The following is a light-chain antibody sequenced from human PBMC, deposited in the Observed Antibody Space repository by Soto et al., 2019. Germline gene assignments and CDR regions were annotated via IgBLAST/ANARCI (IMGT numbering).Light chain of an antibody. Sequence: DYQVTQSHSTLSASFLDRVTINCWSSQNIYTWLAWYQQKPGIAPKILIHKASTLESGVPSRFSGSGYGTDFTLTISSLEPEDFAVYYCQQRSNWPRTFGQGTKV. CDR3: QQRSNWPRT. CDR1: QNIYTW. CDR2: KAS. V-gene: IGKV1-5*03. J-gene: IGKJ1*01.